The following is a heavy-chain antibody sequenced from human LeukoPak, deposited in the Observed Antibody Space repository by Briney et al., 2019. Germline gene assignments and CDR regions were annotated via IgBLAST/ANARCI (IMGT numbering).Heavy chain of an antibody. CDR1: GFTFSSYA. J-gene: IGHJ4*02. CDR2: ISYDGSNK. Sequence: GGSLRLSCAASGFTFSSYAMHWVRQAPGEGLEWVAVISYDGSNKYYADSVKGRFTISRDNSKNTLYLQMNSLRAEDTAVYYCARETAMVTSSFDYWGQGTLVTVSS. V-gene: IGHV3-30-3*01. CDR3: ARETAMVTSSFDY. D-gene: IGHD5-18*01.